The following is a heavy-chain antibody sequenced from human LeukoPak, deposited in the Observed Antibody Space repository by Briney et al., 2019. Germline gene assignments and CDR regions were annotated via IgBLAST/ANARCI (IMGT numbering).Heavy chain of an antibody. Sequence: GGSLRLSCAASGFTFSSYWMSWVRQAPGKGLEWVANIKQDGSEKYYVDSVKGRFTISRDNAKNSLYLQMSSLRADDTAVYYCAKDAAGYSSSWLYFDYWGQGTLVTVSS. J-gene: IGHJ4*02. D-gene: IGHD6-13*01. CDR1: GFTFSSYW. CDR2: IKQDGSEK. V-gene: IGHV3-7*01. CDR3: AKDAAGYSSSWLYFDY.